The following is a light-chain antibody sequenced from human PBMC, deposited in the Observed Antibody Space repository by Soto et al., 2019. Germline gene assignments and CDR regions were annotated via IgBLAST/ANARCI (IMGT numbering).Light chain of an antibody. CDR1: QSVDGY. CDR3: QHYHKWPPIT. V-gene: IGKV3-15*01. J-gene: IGKJ5*01. Sequence: EVVMTQSPATLSVSLGESATLSCRASQSVDGYLAWYQQKPGQAPRLLIYGASTRATGVTDRFRGGGSGTEFTLTISSLQSEDSEVYYCQHYHKWPPITFGQGTRLEIK. CDR2: GAS.